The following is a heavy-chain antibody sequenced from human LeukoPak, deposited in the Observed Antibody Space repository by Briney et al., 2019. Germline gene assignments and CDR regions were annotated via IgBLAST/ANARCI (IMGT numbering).Heavy chain of an antibody. CDR1: EFTFSSYG. CDR2: ISYAGSNE. V-gene: IGHV3-30*03. D-gene: IGHD3-10*01. Sequence: PGGSLRLSCVASEFTFSSYGMHWVRQAPGKGLEWVAVISYAGSNEKYADSVKGRFSISRDNSKNTLYLQMNSLRPDDTAVYFCARDRRGYYDSGSYYPLIWGQGTLVTVSS. J-gene: IGHJ4*02. CDR3: ARDRRGYYDSGSYYPLI.